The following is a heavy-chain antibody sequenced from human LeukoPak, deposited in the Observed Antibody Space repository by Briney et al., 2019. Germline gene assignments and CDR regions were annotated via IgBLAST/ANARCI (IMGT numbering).Heavy chain of an antibody. D-gene: IGHD4-23*01. CDR3: ARDNSVEDTAWWFDP. CDR1: GYTFTGNY. CDR2: INPNSGGT. V-gene: IGHV1-2*02. J-gene: IGHJ5*02. Sequence: ASVKVSCKASGYTFTGNYIHWVRQAPGQGLEWMGWINPNSGGTNYAQKFQGRVTMTRDMSTSTDYMELSSLRSEDTAVYYCARDNSVEDTAWWFDPWGQGTLVTVSS.